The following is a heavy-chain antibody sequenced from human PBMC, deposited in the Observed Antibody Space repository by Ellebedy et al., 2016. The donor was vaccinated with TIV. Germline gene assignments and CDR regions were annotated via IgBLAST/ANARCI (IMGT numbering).Heavy chain of an antibody. CDR1: GYTFTSYD. D-gene: IGHD6-13*01. CDR2: MNPNSGNT. CDR3: ARGGASSWSVDAFDI. J-gene: IGHJ3*02. V-gene: IGHV1-8*01. Sequence: ASVKVSXXASGYTFTSYDINWVRQATGQGLEWMGWMNPNSGNTGYAQKFQGRVTMTRNTSISTAYMELSSLRSEDTAVYYCARGGASSWSVDAFDIWGQGTMVTVSS.